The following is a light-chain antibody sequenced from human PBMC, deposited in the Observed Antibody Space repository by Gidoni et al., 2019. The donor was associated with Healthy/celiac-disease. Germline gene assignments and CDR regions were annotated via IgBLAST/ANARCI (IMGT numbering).Light chain of an antibody. J-gene: IGKJ1*01. CDR3: QKYGSSPS. Sequence: EIVLTQSPGTLSLSPGERATLSCRASQSVSSSYLAWYKQKPGQAPRLLIYGASSRATGIPDRCSGSGSGTDFTLTISRLELEDFAVYYCQKYGSSPSLGQGTKVEIK. CDR1: QSVSSSY. V-gene: IGKV3-20*01. CDR2: GAS.